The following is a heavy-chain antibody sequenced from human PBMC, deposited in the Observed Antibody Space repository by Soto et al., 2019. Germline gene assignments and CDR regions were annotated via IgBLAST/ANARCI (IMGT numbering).Heavy chain of an antibody. D-gene: IGHD6-19*01. CDR3: SIESGQWPLHYALTF. J-gene: IGHJ3*01. CDR2: ISSSSSTI. V-gene: IGHV3-48*01. CDR1: GFTFSTYS. Sequence: GGSLRLSCAASGFTFSTYSMNWVRQAPGKGLEWVSYISSSSSTIFYTDSVKGRFTVSRDNAKNSLYLQINSLRAEDTAVYYFSIESGQWPLHYALTFWGQGTMVT.